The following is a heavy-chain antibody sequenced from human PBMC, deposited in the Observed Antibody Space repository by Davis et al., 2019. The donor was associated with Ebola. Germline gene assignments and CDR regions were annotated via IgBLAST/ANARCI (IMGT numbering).Heavy chain of an antibody. CDR3: ARERGGSYIACDY. CDR2: IKQDGSEK. Sequence: GESLKISCAASGFTFSSYWMSWVRQAPGKGLEWVANIKQDGSEKYYVDSVKGRFTISRDNAKNSLYLQMNSLRAEDTAVYYCARERGGSYIACDYWGQGTLVTVSS. V-gene: IGHV3-7*03. CDR1: GFTFSSYW. D-gene: IGHD1-26*01. J-gene: IGHJ4*02.